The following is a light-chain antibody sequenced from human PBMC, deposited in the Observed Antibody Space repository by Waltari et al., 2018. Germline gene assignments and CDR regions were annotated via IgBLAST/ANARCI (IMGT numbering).Light chain of an antibody. CDR1: QNINNW. CDR3: QQYNSYSLFT. Sequence: DIQMTPSPSTLSASVGDRVIITCRASQNINNWLAWYQQQPGKPPNLLIYKTSSLASGVPSRFSGSGSGTEFTLTISCLQPDDFATYYCQQYNSYSLFTFGPGTKVEIK. J-gene: IGKJ3*01. V-gene: IGKV1-5*03. CDR2: KTS.